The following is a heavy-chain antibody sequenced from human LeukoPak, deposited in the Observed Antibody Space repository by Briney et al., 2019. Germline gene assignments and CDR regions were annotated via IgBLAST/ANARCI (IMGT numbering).Heavy chain of an antibody. Sequence: QSGGSLRLSCVASGFTFSGYWMHWVRQDPRKGLVWVSRINGDGRNINYADSVRGRFTISRDNAKNTLYLQMNTLRVEDTALYYCAKGQLWFGESYYYGMDVWGQGTTVTVSS. J-gene: IGHJ6*02. CDR2: INGDGRNI. V-gene: IGHV3-74*01. D-gene: IGHD3-10*01. CDR3: AKGQLWFGESYYYGMDV. CDR1: GFTFSGYW.